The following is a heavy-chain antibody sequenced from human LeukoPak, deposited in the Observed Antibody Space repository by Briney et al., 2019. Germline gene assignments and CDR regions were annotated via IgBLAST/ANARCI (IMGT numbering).Heavy chain of an antibody. Sequence: ASVKVSCKASGNTFSSYYMHWVRQAPGQGLEWMGIINPSGGSTIYAQKFQGRVTMTRDTSTSTVYMELSSLRSEDTAVYYCARYQSLEMATGWRYFDYWGQGTLVTVSS. J-gene: IGHJ4*02. CDR2: INPSGGST. V-gene: IGHV1-46*01. CDR3: ARYQSLEMATGWRYFDY. CDR1: GNTFSSYY. D-gene: IGHD5-24*01.